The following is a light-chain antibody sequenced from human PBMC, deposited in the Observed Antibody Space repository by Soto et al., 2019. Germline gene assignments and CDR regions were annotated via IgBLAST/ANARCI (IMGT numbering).Light chain of an antibody. CDR2: DAS. Sequence: EIQMTQSPSSLSASVGDRVTITCQASQDITNYLNWYRQKPGKAPKLLIYDASNLQTGVPSRFSGGGSGTDFSFTISSLQPEDIATYYCAQYGNLPITFGGGTKVDIK. CDR3: AQYGNLPIT. V-gene: IGKV1-33*01. J-gene: IGKJ4*01. CDR1: QDITNY.